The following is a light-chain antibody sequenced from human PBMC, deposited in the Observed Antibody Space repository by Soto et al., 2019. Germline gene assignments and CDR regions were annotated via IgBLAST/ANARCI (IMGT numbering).Light chain of an antibody. J-gene: IGLJ2*01. CDR2: GDN. V-gene: IGLV2-14*01. CDR1: SSDIGGYDY. CDR3: TSYASGSCHVV. Sequence: QSALTQPASVSGSPGQSITLSCTGTSSDIGGYDYVSWYQRHPGTAPKLIIYGDNNRPSGVSKRFSGSKSGNTASLTISGLQAEDEADYYCTSYASGSCHVVFGGGTKLTVL.